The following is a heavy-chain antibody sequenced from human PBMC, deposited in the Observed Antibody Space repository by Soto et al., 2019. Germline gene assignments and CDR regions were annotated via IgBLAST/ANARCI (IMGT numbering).Heavy chain of an antibody. CDR2: ISAYNGNT. Sequence: ASVKVSCEASGYTFTSYGISWVRQAPGQGLEWMGLISAYNGNTNYAQKLKGRVIMTTDTSTSTAYLEMRSLRSDDTAVYYCARDRITMILVVTYALDIWGQGTMVTVSS. CDR1: GYTFTSYG. CDR3: ARDRITMILVVTYALDI. J-gene: IGHJ3*02. V-gene: IGHV1-18*04. D-gene: IGHD3-22*01.